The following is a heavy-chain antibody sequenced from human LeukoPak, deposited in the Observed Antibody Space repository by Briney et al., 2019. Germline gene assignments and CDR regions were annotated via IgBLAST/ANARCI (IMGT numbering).Heavy chain of an antibody. V-gene: IGHV4-39*07. CDR1: GGSISSSSYF. CDR3: VRVSRRFGELLPVCFDY. J-gene: IGHJ4*02. CDR2: INHSGST. D-gene: IGHD3-10*01. Sequence: SETLSLTCTVSGGSISSSSYFWGWIRQPPGKGLEWIGEINHSGSTGYNPSLKSRVTISVDTSKNQFSLKLSSVTAADTAVYYCVRVSRRFGELLPVCFDYWGQGTLVTVSS.